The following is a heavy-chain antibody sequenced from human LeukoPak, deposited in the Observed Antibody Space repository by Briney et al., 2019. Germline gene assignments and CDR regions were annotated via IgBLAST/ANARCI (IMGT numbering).Heavy chain of an antibody. CDR1: GGSISSYY. D-gene: IGHD3-10*01. CDR2: IYYSGST. CDR3: ARDSTMVRGVPHPYGMDV. Sequence: SETLSLTCTVSGGSISSYYWSWIRQPPGKGLEWIGYIYYSGSTNYNPSLKSRVTISVDTSKNQFSLKLSSVTAADTAVYYCARDSTMVRGVPHPYGMDVWGKGTTVTISS. V-gene: IGHV4-59*01. J-gene: IGHJ6*04.